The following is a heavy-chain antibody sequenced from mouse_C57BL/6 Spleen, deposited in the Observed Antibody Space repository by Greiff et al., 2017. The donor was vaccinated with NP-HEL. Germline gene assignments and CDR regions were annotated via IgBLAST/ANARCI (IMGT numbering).Heavy chain of an antibody. CDR1: GYTFTDYY. J-gene: IGHJ2*01. D-gene: IGHD4-1*01. V-gene: IGHV1-26*01. CDR2: INPNNGGT. Sequence: EVQLQQSGPELVKPGASVKISCKASGYTFTDYYMNWVKQSHGKSLEWIGDINPNNGGTSYNQKFKGKATLTVDKSSSTAYMELRSLTSEDSAVYYCARGDWDQYYFDYWGQGTTLTVSS. CDR3: ARGDWDQYYFDY.